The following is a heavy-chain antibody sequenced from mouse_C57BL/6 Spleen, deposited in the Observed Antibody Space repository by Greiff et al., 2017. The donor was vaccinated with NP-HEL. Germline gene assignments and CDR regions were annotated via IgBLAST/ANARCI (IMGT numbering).Heavy chain of an antibody. CDR3: AREGLDDYDGDYYAMDY. D-gene: IGHD2-4*01. CDR1: GFNIKNTY. V-gene: IGHV14-3*01. J-gene: IGHJ4*01. Sequence: VQLQQSVAELVRPGASVKLSCTASGFNIKNTYMHWVKQRPEQGLEWIGRIDPANGNTKYAPKFQGKATITADTSSNTAYLQLSSLTSEDTAIYYCAREGLDDYDGDYYAMDYWGQGTSVTVSS. CDR2: IDPANGNT.